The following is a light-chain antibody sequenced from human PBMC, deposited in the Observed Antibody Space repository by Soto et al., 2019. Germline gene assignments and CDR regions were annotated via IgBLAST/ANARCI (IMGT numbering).Light chain of an antibody. Sequence: QSVLTQPPSVSGAPGQRVTISCSGTSSSIGAGYEVHWYHQLPGTAPKLVVSGNGNRPSGVPDRLSASKSGTSASLAITGLQAEAEGHYYCQSYDKRLTAYVFGTRTKLTVL. CDR3: QSYDKRLTAYV. CDR2: GNG. CDR1: SSSIGAGYE. V-gene: IGLV1-40*01. J-gene: IGLJ1*01.